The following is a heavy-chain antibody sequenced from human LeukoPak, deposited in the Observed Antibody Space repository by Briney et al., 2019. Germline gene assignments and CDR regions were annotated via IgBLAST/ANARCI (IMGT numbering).Heavy chain of an antibody. J-gene: IGHJ4*02. CDR2: ISNSGGST. CDR3: AKGLERESRLDS. CDR1: GFTFSSYN. V-gene: IGHV3-23*01. D-gene: IGHD1-1*01. Sequence: PGGSLRLSCAASGFTFSSYNMDWVRQAPGKGLEWVSGISNSGGSTYYADSVKGRFTISRDNSKNTLYLQMNSLRAEDTALYYCAKGLERESRLDSWGQGTLVTVSS.